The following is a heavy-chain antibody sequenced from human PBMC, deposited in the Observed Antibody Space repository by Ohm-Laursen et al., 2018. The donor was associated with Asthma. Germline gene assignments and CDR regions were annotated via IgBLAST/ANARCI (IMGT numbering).Heavy chain of an antibody. Sequence: SLRLSCAASGFTFNTYGMNWVRQAPGKGLEWVAVIWYDGSNKYYADSVKGRFTISRNNSKNTLYLQMNSLRAEDTAVYYCARDVMEWYLPAFDFWGQGTLVTVSS. CDR2: IWYDGSNK. CDR3: ARDVMEWYLPAFDF. D-gene: IGHD3-3*01. CDR1: GFTFNTYG. J-gene: IGHJ4*02. V-gene: IGHV3-33*07.